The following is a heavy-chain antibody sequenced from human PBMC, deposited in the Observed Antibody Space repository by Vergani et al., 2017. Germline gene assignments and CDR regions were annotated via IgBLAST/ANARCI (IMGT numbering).Heavy chain of an antibody. CDR1: GGSISSGSYY. CDR3: ASPRGYDFWSGYYY. J-gene: IGHJ4*02. CDR2: IYTSGGT. V-gene: IGHV4-61*02. D-gene: IGHD3-3*01. Sequence: QVQLQESGPGLVKPSQTLSLTCTVSGGSISSGSYYWSWIRQPAGKGLEWIGRIYTSGGTNYNPSLKSRVTISVDTSKNKFSLKLSSVSAADTAVYYCASPRGYDFWSGYYYWGQGTLVTVSS.